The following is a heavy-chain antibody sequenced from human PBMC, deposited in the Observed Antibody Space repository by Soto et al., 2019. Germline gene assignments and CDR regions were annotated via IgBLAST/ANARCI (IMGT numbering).Heavy chain of an antibody. CDR1: GGTISSYY. J-gene: IGHJ4*02. Sequence: SETLSLTCTVSGGTISSYYLSWIRQPPGKGLEWIGYIYYSGTTNYNPSLKSRVTISVDTSKNQFSLKLSSVTAADTAVYYCARRDGFNLPYFDQWGQGTLVTVSS. D-gene: IGHD5-12*01. V-gene: IGHV4-59*08. CDR2: IYYSGTT. CDR3: ARRDGFNLPYFDQ.